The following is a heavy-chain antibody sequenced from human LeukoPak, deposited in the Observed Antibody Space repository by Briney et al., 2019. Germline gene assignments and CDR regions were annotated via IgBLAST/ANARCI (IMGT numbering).Heavy chain of an antibody. Sequence: SETLCLTCTVSGCSISSSSYYWGWIRQPPGKGLEWIGSIYYSGSTYYNPSLKSRVTISVDTSKNQSSLKLSSVTAADTAVYYCARGSYSDWLYQSVGAFDIWGQGTMVTVSS. J-gene: IGHJ3*02. CDR3: ARGSYSDWLYQSVGAFDI. CDR1: GCSISSSSYY. CDR2: IYYSGST. V-gene: IGHV4-39*07. D-gene: IGHD3-9*01.